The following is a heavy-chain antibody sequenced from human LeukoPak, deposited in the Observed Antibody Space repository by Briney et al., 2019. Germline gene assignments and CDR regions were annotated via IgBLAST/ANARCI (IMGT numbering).Heavy chain of an antibody. J-gene: IGHJ4*02. V-gene: IGHV1-58*02. D-gene: IGHD3-22*01. CDR1: GFTFTSSA. CDR2: IVVGSGNT. CDR3: ARVPEGVVVIPNYYFDY. Sequence: ASVKVSCKASGFTFTSSAMQWVRQARGQRLEWIGWIVVGSGNTNYAQKFQERVTITRDMSTSTAYMELSSLRSEDTAVYYCARVPEGVVVIPNYYFDYWGQGTLVTVSS.